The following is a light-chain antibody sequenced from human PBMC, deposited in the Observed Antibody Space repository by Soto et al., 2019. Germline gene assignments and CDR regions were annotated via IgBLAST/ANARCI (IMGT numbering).Light chain of an antibody. CDR3: AAWDDSLNGFYV. Sequence: QSVLTQPPSASGTPGQRVTISCSGSSSNIGSNTVNWYRQLPGTAPKLLIYSNNQRPSGVPDRFSGSKSGTLASLAISGLQSEDEADYYCAAWDDSLNGFYVFGTGTKLTVL. V-gene: IGLV1-44*01. CDR1: SSNIGSNT. CDR2: SNN. J-gene: IGLJ1*01.